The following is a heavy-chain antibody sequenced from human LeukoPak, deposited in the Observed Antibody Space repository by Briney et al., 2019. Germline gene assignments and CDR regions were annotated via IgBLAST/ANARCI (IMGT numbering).Heavy chain of an antibody. Sequence: KTSQTLSLTCAISGDSVSSNSAAWSWIRQSPSRGLEWLGRTYYRSKWYNDYAVSVKGRITINSDTSKNQFSLQLNSVTPEDTAVYYCARESSLGTYKVWGQGTLVTVSS. D-gene: IGHD3-10*01. CDR1: GDSVSSNSAA. CDR2: TYYRSKWYN. J-gene: IGHJ4*02. V-gene: IGHV6-1*01. CDR3: ARESSLGTYKV.